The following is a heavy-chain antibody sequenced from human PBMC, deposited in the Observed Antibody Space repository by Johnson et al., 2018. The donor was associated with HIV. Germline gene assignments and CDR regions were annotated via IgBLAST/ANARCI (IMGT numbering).Heavy chain of an antibody. Sequence: VQLVESGGGLVQSGGSLRLSCAASGFTFSSYAMSWVRQAPGKGLEWVSAISGSGGSTYYADSVKGRFTISRDNSKNTLYLQMSSLRAEDKAVYYCAKSPGKDHGGNSGAFDSWGQGTMVTVSS. V-gene: IGHV3-23*04. J-gene: IGHJ3*02. D-gene: IGHD4-23*01. CDR1: GFTFSSYA. CDR2: ISGSGGST. CDR3: AKSPGKDHGGNSGAFDS.